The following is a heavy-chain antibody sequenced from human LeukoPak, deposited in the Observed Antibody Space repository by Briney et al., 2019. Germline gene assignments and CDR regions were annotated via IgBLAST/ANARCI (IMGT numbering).Heavy chain of an antibody. Sequence: RAGGSLRLSCAASGFTFSSYAMSWVRQAPGKGLEWVSAISGSGGSTYYADSVKGRFTISRDNSKNTLYLQMNSLRAEDTAVYYCAKDLVGIYYDSSGYNYWGQGTLVTVSS. CDR3: AKDLVGIYYDSSGYNY. D-gene: IGHD3-22*01. CDR2: ISGSGGST. J-gene: IGHJ4*02. CDR1: GFTFSSYA. V-gene: IGHV3-23*01.